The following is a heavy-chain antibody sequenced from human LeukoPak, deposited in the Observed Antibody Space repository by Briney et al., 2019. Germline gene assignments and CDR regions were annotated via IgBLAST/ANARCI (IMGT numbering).Heavy chain of an antibody. CDR2: INHSGST. CDR3: ARGPQRWHARYNWFDP. D-gene: IGHD6-19*01. CDR1: GGSTSSSSYY. Sequence: PSETLSLTCTVSGGSTSSSSYYWGWIRQPPGKGLEWIGEINHSGSTNYNPSLKSRVTISVDTSKNQFSLKLSSVTAADTAVYYCARGPQRWHARYNWFDPWGQGTLVTVSS. J-gene: IGHJ5*02. V-gene: IGHV4-39*07.